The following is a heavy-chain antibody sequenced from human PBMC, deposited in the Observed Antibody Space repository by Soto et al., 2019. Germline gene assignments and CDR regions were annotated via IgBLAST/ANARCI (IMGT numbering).Heavy chain of an antibody. CDR1: GFRFSWDA. CDR3: AREGGPSGSDRGAFDI. D-gene: IGHD1-26*01. CDR2: ILHDGSDK. Sequence: QEQLVESGGGVVQPGRSLRLSCEASGFRFSWDAMHWVRQAPGKGLEWVSTILHDGSDKHYADSVKGRFTISRDNLKNTLYLQMDSLRPEDTAMYHCAREGGPSGSDRGAFDIWGQGTMVSVSS. J-gene: IGHJ3*02. V-gene: IGHV3-30*03.